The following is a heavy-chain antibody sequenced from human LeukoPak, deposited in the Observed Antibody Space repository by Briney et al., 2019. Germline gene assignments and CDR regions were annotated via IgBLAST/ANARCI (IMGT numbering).Heavy chain of an antibody. CDR3: ARDHRYAFDN. Sequence: GGSLRLSCVASGFTFTNYVMNWVRQVPGKGLEWISYVGISSGNTEYADSVKGRFTISGDSAKNSVFLQMNSLRVEDTAVYFCARDHRYAFDNWGQGTLVTVSS. V-gene: IGHV3-48*04. CDR1: GFTFTNYV. J-gene: IGHJ4*02. CDR2: VGISSGNT. D-gene: IGHD5-12*01.